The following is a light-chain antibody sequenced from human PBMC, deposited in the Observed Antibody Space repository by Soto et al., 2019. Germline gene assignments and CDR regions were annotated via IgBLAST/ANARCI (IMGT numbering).Light chain of an antibody. J-gene: IGLJ2*01. CDR3: QSYDSSRGVV. CDR1: SSNIGAGYD. CDR2: GNS. Sequence: QSVLTQPASVSGAPGQRVTISCTGSSSNIGAGYDVHWYQQLPGTAPKLLIYGNSNRPSGVPDRFSGSKSGTSASLAITGLQAEDEADYYCQSYDSSRGVVFGGGTKVTVL. V-gene: IGLV1-40*01.